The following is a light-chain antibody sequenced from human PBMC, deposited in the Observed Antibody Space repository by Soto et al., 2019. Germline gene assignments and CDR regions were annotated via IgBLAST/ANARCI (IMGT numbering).Light chain of an antibody. Sequence: IVMTQSPLSPPVTPGEPASISCRSSQILLHNNGYNYLDWYLQKPGQSPQVLIYLGSNRASGVPDRFSGSGSGTDFTLKISRVEAEDVGVYYCMQALQTPPTFGQGTKVDI. CDR3: MQALQTPPT. CDR2: LGS. J-gene: IGKJ1*01. CDR1: QILLHNNGYNY. V-gene: IGKV2-28*01.